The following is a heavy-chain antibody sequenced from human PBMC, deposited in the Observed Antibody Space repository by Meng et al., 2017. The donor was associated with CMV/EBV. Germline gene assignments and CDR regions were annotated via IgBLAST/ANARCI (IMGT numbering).Heavy chain of an antibody. Sequence: GSLRLSYAVYGGSFSGYYWSWIRQPPGKGLEWIGEINHSGSTNYNPSLKSRVTISVDTSKNQFSLKLSSVTAADTAVYYCARVQRYCSSTSCYPPYYYYGMDVWGQGTTVTVSS. CDR3: ARVQRYCSSTSCYPPYYYYGMDV. CDR1: GGSFSGYY. D-gene: IGHD2-2*01. J-gene: IGHJ6*02. V-gene: IGHV4-34*01. CDR2: INHSGST.